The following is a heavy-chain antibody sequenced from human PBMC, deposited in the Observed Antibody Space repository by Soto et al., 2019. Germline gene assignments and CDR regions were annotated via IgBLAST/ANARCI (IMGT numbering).Heavy chain of an antibody. D-gene: IGHD3-3*01. CDR1: GYTFTSYA. V-gene: IGHV1-3*01. CDR2: INAGNGNT. J-gene: IGHJ4*02. Sequence: ASVKVSCKASGYTFTSYAMHWVRQAPGQRLEWMGWINAGNGNTKYSQKFQGRFTISRDDSKNMLFLQMNSLKTEDTAIYYCTTGSVEGYWGQGLLVTVSS. CDR3: TTGSVEGY.